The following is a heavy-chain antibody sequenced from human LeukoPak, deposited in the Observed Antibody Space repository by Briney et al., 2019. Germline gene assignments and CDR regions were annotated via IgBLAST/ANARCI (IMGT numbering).Heavy chain of an antibody. CDR2: IYYSGST. V-gene: IGHV4-59*08. J-gene: IGHJ4*02. CDR3: ARVEQQLAIIDY. D-gene: IGHD6-13*01. CDR1: GGSISSYY. Sequence: PSETLSLTCTVSGGSISSYYWSWIRQPPGKGLEWIGYIYYSGSTNYNPSLKSRVTISVDTSKNQFSLKLSSVTAADTAVYYCARVEQQLAIIDYWGQGTLVTVSS.